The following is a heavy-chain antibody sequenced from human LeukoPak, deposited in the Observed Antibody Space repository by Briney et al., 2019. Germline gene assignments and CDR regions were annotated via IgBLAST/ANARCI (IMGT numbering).Heavy chain of an antibody. CDR3: ARGLRTYYYGSGSYSGYFDY. CDR1: GGSFSGYY. CDR2: INHSGST. D-gene: IGHD3-10*01. J-gene: IGHJ4*02. V-gene: IGHV4-34*01. Sequence: SETLSLTCAVYGGSFSGYYWSWIRQPPGKGLEWIGEINHSGSTNYNPSLKSRVTISVDTSKNQFSLKLSSVTAADTVVYYCARGLRTYYYGSGSYSGYFDYWGQGTLVTVSS.